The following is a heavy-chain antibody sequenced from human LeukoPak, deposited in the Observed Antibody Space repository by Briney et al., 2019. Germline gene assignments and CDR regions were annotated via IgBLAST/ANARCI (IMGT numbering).Heavy chain of an antibody. CDR2: INPSGGST. D-gene: IGHD2-2*01. J-gene: IGHJ6*04. V-gene: IGHV1-46*01. CDR1: GHTFTSYY. CDR3: ARSVEPKTRNYYYYYGMDV. Sequence: GASVKVSCKASGHTFTSYYMHWVRQAPGQGLEWMGIINPSGGSTSYAQKFQGRVTMTRDTSTSTVYMELSSLRSEDTAVYYCARSVEPKTRNYYYYYGMDVWGKGTTVTVSS.